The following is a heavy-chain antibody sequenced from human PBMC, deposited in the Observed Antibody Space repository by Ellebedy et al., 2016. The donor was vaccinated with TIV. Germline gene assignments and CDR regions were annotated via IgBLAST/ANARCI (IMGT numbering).Heavy chain of an antibody. D-gene: IGHD6-19*01. J-gene: IGHJ2*01. CDR1: GGSFSGYY. V-gene: IGHV4-34*01. Sequence: MPSETLSLTCAVYGGSFSGYYWSWIRQPPGKGLEWIGEINHSGSTNYNPSLKSRVTISVDTSKNQFSLKLSSVTAADTAVYYCARMYSSGWYGGWYFDLWGRGTLVTVSS. CDR2: INHSGST. CDR3: ARMYSSGWYGGWYFDL.